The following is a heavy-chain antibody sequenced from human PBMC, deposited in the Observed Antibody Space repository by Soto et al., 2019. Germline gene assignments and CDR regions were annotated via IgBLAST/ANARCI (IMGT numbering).Heavy chain of an antibody. CDR2: IYHTGTT. CDR1: GDSITSVGYS. D-gene: IGHD3-3*01. Sequence: SETLSLTCAVSGDSITSVGYSWSWIRQPPGKALEWIGYIYHTGTTYYTAALKSRVTISLDRSKDRISLSLNSVTAADTAVYYCAATVFGEYSHYALDVWGQGTTVTVSS. V-gene: IGHV4-30-2*01. CDR3: AATVFGEYSHYALDV. J-gene: IGHJ6*02.